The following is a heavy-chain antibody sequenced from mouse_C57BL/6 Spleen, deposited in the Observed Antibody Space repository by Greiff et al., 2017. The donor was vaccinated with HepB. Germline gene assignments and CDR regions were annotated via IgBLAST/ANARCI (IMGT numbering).Heavy chain of an antibody. V-gene: IGHV1-64*01. D-gene: IGHD1-1*01. CDR3: ARVGYYGSSLYYFDY. CDR2: FHPNSGST. CDR1: GYTFTSYW. Sequence: QVQLQQPGAELVKPGASVKLSCKASGYTFTSYWMHWVKQRPGQGLEWIGMFHPNSGSTNYNEKFKSKATLTVDKSSSTAYMQLSSLTSEDSAVYYCARVGYYGSSLYYFDYWGQGTTLTVSS. J-gene: IGHJ2*01.